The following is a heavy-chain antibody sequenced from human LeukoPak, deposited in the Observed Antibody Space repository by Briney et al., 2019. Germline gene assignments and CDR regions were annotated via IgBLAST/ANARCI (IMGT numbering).Heavy chain of an antibody. D-gene: IGHD5-12*01. CDR3: AKDDIGYYFDN. Sequence: GGSLRLSCAASGFTVSSNYMSWVRQAQGKGLEWVSSISVSGDTTYYADSVKGRFTISRDIFKNTLYLQMDSLRAEDTAVYYCAKDDIGYYFDNWGQGTLVTVSS. J-gene: IGHJ4*02. V-gene: IGHV3-23*01. CDR2: ISVSGDTT. CDR1: GFTVSSNY.